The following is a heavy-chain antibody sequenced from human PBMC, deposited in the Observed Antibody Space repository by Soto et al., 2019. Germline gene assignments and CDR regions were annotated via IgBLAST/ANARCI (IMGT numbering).Heavy chain of an antibody. Sequence: GGSLRLSCAASGLTFSSYSMNWVRQAPGKGLEWVSSISSSSSYIYYADSVKGRFTISRDNAKNSLYLQMNSLRAEDTAVYYCAREGDIVVGGGYFDLWGRGTRVTVSS. J-gene: IGHJ2*01. D-gene: IGHD2-2*01. CDR2: ISSSSSYI. V-gene: IGHV3-21*01. CDR1: GLTFSSYS. CDR3: AREGDIVVGGGYFDL.